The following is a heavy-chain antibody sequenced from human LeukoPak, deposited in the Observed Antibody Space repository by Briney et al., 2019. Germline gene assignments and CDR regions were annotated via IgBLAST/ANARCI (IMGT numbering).Heavy chain of an antibody. J-gene: IGHJ5*02. CDR1: GYTFTSYG. V-gene: IGHV1-8*01. D-gene: IGHD4-11*01. Sequence: GASVKVSSKASGYTFTSYGINWVRQATGQGLEWMGWMNPNSGNTGYAQKFQGRVTMTRNTSISTAYMELSSLRSEDTAVYYCARAVRNLRGNWFDPWGQGTLVTVSS. CDR3: ARAVRNLRGNWFDP. CDR2: MNPNSGNT.